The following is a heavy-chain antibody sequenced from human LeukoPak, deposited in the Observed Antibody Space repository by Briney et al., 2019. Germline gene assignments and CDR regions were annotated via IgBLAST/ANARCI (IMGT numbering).Heavy chain of an antibody. Sequence: ASVKVSCKASGNTFSSYFIHWVRQAAGQGLEWMGIISPGGGSTTYAQELQGRVTMTRNTSTSTVYMELSSLRSKDTAVYYCGRVTFYAFDIWGQGTMVTVSS. CDR2: ISPGGGST. CDR1: GNTFSSYF. D-gene: IGHD3-3*02. CDR3: GRVTFYAFDI. J-gene: IGHJ3*02. V-gene: IGHV1-46*01.